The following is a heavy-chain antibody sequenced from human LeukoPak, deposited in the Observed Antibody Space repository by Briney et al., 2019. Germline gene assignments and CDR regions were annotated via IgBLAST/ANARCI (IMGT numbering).Heavy chain of an antibody. CDR3: ARGNSKNYYGSGRTRSLSDY. J-gene: IGHJ4*02. D-gene: IGHD3-10*01. Sequence: PSETLSLTCAVYGGSFSGYYWSWIRQPPGKGLEWIGEINHSGSTNYNPSLKSRVTISVDTSKNQFSLKLSSVTAADTAVYYCARGNSKNYYGSGRTRSLSDYWGQGTLVTVSS. CDR1: GGSFSGYY. CDR2: INHSGST. V-gene: IGHV4-34*01.